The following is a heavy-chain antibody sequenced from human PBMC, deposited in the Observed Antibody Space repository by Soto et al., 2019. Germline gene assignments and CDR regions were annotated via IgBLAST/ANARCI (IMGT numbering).Heavy chain of an antibody. D-gene: IGHD3-3*01. J-gene: IGHJ6*02. CDR2: IIPIFGTA. CDR1: GGTFSSYA. CDR3: GRGDYDFWSGTGGGMDV. V-gene: IGHV1-69*12. Sequence: QVQLVQSGAEVKKPGSSVKVSCKASGGTFSSYAISWVRQAPGQGLEWMGGIIPIFGTANYAQKFQGRVTSTAAESPSTSYMELSSLRSEDRAVYYCGRGDYDFWSGTGGGMDVWGQGTTVTVAS.